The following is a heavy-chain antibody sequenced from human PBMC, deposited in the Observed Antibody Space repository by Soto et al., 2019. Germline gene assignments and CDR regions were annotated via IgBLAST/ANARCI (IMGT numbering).Heavy chain of an antibody. CDR1: GFTFSDYY. CDR2: ISSSGSTI. D-gene: IGHD2-21*01. J-gene: IGHJ6*03. Sequence: GGSLRLSCAASGFTFSDYYMSWIRQAPGKGLEWVSYISSSGSTIYYADSVKGRFTISRDNAKNSLYLQMNSLRAEDTAVYYCAREGIPLRYYYYMDVWGKGTTVTVSS. V-gene: IGHV3-11*01. CDR3: AREGIPLRYYYYMDV.